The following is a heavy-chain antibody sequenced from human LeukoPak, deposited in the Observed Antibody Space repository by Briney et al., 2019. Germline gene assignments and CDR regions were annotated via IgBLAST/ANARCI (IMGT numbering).Heavy chain of an antibody. J-gene: IGHJ5*02. V-gene: IGHV3-74*01. CDR2: INSDGINT. D-gene: IGHD3-22*01. CDR1: GFTFSNYW. CDR3: ARDLGQYYDTSDNWFDP. Sequence: GGSLRLSCAASGFTFSNYWMHWVRQAPGKGLVWVSRINSDGINTSYVDSVKGRFTISRDNAKNTLNLQMNSLRAEDTAVYYCARDLGQYYDTSDNWFDPWGQGTLVTVSS.